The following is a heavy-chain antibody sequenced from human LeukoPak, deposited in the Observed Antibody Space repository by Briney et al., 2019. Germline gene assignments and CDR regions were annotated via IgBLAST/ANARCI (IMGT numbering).Heavy chain of an antibody. D-gene: IGHD1-20*01. J-gene: IGHJ4*02. CDR2: VTGNTATT. CDR1: GFTFSSFF. V-gene: IGHV3-23*01. Sequence: GGSLRLSCAASGFTFSSFFMTWVRQAPGKGLEWVSGVTGNTATTSYADSVKGRFTISRDNSKNTLYLQMNSLRAEDTAVYYCAKGKGIVSNNYCFDCWGQGSLVTVSS. CDR3: AKGKGIVSNNYCFDC.